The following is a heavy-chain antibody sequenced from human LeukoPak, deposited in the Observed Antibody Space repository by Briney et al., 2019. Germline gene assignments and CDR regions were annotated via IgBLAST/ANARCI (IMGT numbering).Heavy chain of an antibody. CDR2: INLNSGGT. D-gene: IGHD3-16*02. J-gene: IGHJ4*02. CDR1: GYTFTGYY. Sequence: ASVKVSCKASGYTFTGYYMHWVRQAPGQGLEWMGWINLNSGGTNYAQKCQGRVTMTRDTSISTAYMELSRLRSDDTAVYYCAIHLRLGELSLDYWGQRPLVTVSS. V-gene: IGHV1-2*02. CDR3: AIHLRLGELSLDY.